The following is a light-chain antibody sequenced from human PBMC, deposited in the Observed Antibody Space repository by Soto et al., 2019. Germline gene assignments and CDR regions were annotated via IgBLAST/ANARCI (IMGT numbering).Light chain of an antibody. V-gene: IGLV2-14*01. CDR3: SSYTSSSTLV. CDR2: EVS. Sequence: QSALAQPRSVSGSPGQLLTISCTGASSDVGGYNYVSWYQQHPGKAPKLMIYEVSNRPSGVSNRFSGSKSGNTASLTISGLQAEDEADYYCSSYTSSSTLVFGTGTKVTVL. J-gene: IGLJ1*01. CDR1: SSDVGGYNY.